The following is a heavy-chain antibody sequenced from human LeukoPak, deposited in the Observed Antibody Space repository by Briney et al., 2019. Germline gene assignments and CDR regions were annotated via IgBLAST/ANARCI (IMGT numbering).Heavy chain of an antibody. CDR1: GYTFTSYY. J-gene: IGHJ4*02. Sequence: ASVKVSCTASGYTFTSYYMHWVRQAPGQGLEWMGIINPSGGSTSYAQKFQGRVTMTRDTSTSTVYMELSSLRSKDTAVYYCARGGEMATIERSFDYWGQGTLVTVSS. CDR2: INPSGGST. D-gene: IGHD5-24*01. V-gene: IGHV1-46*01. CDR3: ARGGEMATIERSFDY.